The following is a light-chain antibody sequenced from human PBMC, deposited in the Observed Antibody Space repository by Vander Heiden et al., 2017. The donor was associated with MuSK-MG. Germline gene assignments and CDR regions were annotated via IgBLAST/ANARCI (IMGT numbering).Light chain of an antibody. CDR2: ATS. V-gene: IGKV1-39*01. CDR1: QNIGND. J-gene: IGKJ4*01. Sequence: IQMTQSSLSLSASVGDRVTITCRSSQNIGNDLQWYQQRPGTAPKVLITATSTLRSGVPSRFSGTGSGTTFSLTISDLQPEDFASYCCQQSYSPPLTFGGGTKVE. CDR3: QQSYSPPLT.